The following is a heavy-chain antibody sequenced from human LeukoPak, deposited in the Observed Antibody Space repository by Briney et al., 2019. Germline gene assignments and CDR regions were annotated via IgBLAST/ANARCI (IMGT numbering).Heavy chain of an antibody. CDR2: IDPYTGNT. Sequence: ASVKVSCKASGYTFVGYYLHWVRQAPGQGLEWMAWIDPYTGNTHYAQKFQGRITVTRDTSVSTIYMELSRLRSDDTAVYYCARDGVSTTPDFDYWGQGTLVTVSS. V-gene: IGHV1-2*02. CDR1: GYTFVGYY. CDR3: ARDGVSTTPDFDY. D-gene: IGHD2-8*01. J-gene: IGHJ4*02.